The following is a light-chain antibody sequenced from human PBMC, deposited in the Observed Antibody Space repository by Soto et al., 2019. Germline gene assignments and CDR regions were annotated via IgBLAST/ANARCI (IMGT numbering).Light chain of an antibody. Sequence: EIVLTQSPGTLSLSPGERATLSCRASQRVSNNYLAWYQQKPGQAPRLLIYGASNRATGIPDRFSGSGSGTDFTLTISRLEPEDFAVYYCQQYGSSSWTFCQGTKVDIK. CDR3: QQYGSSSWT. CDR1: QRVSNNY. J-gene: IGKJ1*01. V-gene: IGKV3-20*01. CDR2: GAS.